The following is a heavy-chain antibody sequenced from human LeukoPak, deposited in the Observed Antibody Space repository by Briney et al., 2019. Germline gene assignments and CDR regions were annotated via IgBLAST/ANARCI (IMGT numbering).Heavy chain of an antibody. CDR2: IIPIFGTA. J-gene: IGHJ6*03. V-gene: IGHV1-69*05. D-gene: IGHD3-9*01. CDR1: GGTFSSYA. Sequence: ASVKVSCKASGGTFSSYAISWVRQAPGQGLEWMGGIIPIFGTANYAQKFQGRVTITTDESTSTAYMELSSLRSEDTAVYYCARDRGTYDILTGYYYYYMDVWVKGTTVAVSS. CDR3: ARDRGTYDILTGYYYYYMDV.